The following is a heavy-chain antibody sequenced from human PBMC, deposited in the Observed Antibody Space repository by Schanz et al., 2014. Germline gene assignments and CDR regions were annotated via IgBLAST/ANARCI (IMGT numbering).Heavy chain of an antibody. J-gene: IGHJ6*02. CDR3: ERVELSVSYYAMDV. V-gene: IGHV3-23*01. CDR1: GFTFRRYG. Sequence: EVQMLESGGGLVQPGGSLRLSCVASGFTFRRYGMSWVRQAPGKGLEWVSVIAGDGGGPNYVDSVKGRFTISRDNSDNTMYLQMNRLRAEDAAVYSCERVELSVSYYAMDVWGQGTTVTVSS. CDR2: IAGDGGGP. D-gene: IGHD2-15*01.